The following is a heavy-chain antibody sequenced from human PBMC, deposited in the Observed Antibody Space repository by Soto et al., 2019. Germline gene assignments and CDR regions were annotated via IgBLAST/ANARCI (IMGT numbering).Heavy chain of an antibody. J-gene: IGHJ4*02. Sequence: EVQLVESGGGLVQPGRSLRLSCAASGFTFDDYAMHWVRQAPGKGLEWVSGISWNSGSIGYADSVKGRFTISRDNAKNSLYLKMNSLRAEDTALYYCAKAGIVVVVAATFFDYWGQGTLVTVSS. CDR2: ISWNSGSI. CDR1: GFTFDDYA. D-gene: IGHD2-15*01. V-gene: IGHV3-9*01. CDR3: AKAGIVVVVAATFFDY.